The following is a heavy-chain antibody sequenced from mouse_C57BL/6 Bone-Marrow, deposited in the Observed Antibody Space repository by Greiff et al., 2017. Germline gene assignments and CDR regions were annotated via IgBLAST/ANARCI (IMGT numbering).Heavy chain of an antibody. Sequence: VQLQQSGAELVKPGASVKLSCKASGYTFTSYWMHWVQQRPGRGLEWIGRIDPNSGGTKYNEKFKSKATLTVDKPSSTSYMQLSSLTSEDSAVYYCARERRVTTEYYFDYWGQGTTLTVSS. D-gene: IGHD2-2*01. V-gene: IGHV1-72*01. CDR1: GYTFTSYW. J-gene: IGHJ2*01. CDR2: IDPNSGGT. CDR3: ARERRVTTEYYFDY.